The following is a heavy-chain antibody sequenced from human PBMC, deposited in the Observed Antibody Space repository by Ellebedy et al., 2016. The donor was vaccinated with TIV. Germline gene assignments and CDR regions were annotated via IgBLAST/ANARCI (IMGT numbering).Heavy chain of an antibody. Sequence: GESLKISCAASGFTFSSYGMHWVRQAPGKGLEWVAVISYDGNNEYYADSVKGQFTISRDNSKNTLYLQMNSLRAEDTAVYYCAKALGGAAAGSPFDYWGQGTLVTVSS. J-gene: IGHJ4*02. CDR2: ISYDGNNE. CDR1: GFTFSSYG. CDR3: AKALGGAAAGSPFDY. V-gene: IGHV3-30*18. D-gene: IGHD6-13*01.